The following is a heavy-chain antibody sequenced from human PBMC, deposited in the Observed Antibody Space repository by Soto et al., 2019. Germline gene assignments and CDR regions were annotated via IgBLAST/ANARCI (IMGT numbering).Heavy chain of an antibody. J-gene: IGHJ6*02. V-gene: IGHV4-61*01. CDR3: ARRMDYYYGMDV. Sequence: QVQLQESGPGLVKPSETLSLTCTVSGGSVSSGSYYWSWIRQPPGKGLEWIGYIYYSGSTNYNPSLKSRXXIXVXXSKNQFSLKLTSVTAADTAVYYCARRMDYYYGMDVWGQGTTVTVSS. CDR2: IYYSGST. CDR1: GGSVSSGSYY.